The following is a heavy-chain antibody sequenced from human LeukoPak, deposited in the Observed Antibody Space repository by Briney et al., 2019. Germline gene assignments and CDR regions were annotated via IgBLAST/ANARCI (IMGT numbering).Heavy chain of an antibody. CDR3: ARDDATTASSYFDY. CDR2: IYYSGST. D-gene: IGHD4-17*01. V-gene: IGHV4-31*01. J-gene: IGHJ4*02. Sequence: SETLSLTCTVSGGSISSGGYYWSWIRQHPGKGLEWIGYIYYSGSTYYNPSLKSPVTISVDTSKNQFSLKLSSVTAADTAVYYCARDDATTASSYFDYWGQGALVTVSS. CDR1: GGSISSGGYY.